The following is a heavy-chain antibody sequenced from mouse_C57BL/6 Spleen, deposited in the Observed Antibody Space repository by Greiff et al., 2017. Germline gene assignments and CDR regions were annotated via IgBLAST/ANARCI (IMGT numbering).Heavy chain of an antibody. V-gene: IGHV5-17*01. CDR2: ISSGSSTI. J-gene: IGHJ3*01. D-gene: IGHD1-1*01. Sequence: EVKVEESGGGLVKPGGSLKLSCAASGFTFSDYGMHWVRQAPEKGLEWVAYISSGSSTIYYADTVKGRFTIARDNAKTTLFLQMTSLRSEDTAMYYCASDRDYGSSPFAYWGQGTLVTVSA. CDR1: GFTFSDYG. CDR3: ASDRDYGSSPFAY.